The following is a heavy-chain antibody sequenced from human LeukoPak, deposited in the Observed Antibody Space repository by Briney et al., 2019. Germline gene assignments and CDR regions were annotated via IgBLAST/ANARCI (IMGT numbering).Heavy chain of an antibody. J-gene: IGHJ4*02. Sequence: ASVKVSCKASGYTFTSYDINWVRQATGQGLEWMGWMNPNSGNTGYAQKFQGRVTMTRNTSISTAYMELSSLRSEDTAVYYCARGLYGDYHNDYWGQGTLVTVSS. CDR3: ARGLYGDYHNDY. CDR1: GYTFTSYD. CDR2: MNPNSGNT. D-gene: IGHD4-17*01. V-gene: IGHV1-8*01.